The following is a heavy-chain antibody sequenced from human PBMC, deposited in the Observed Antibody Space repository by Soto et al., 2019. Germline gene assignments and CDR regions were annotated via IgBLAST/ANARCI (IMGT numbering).Heavy chain of an antibody. CDR1: GFKFSIYS. J-gene: IGHJ4*02. V-gene: IGHV3-48*02. CDR2: ITSDTKTI. CDR3: ARSVEGHFDY. D-gene: IGHD6-19*01. Sequence: EVQLVESGGALVQPGGSLRLSCAASGFKFSIYSINWVRQAPGKGLEWSAYITSDTKTIKYGDSVKGRFTISRDNAKNSVYLQMNSLSDEDTAVYYCARSVEGHFDYWGQGTVVTVSS.